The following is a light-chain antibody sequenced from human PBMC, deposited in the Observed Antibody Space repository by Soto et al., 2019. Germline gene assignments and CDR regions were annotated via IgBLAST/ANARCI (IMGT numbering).Light chain of an antibody. J-gene: IGKJ1*01. CDR3: QQYNNWTRT. CDR2: GAS. Sequence: EIVMTQSPPTLSVSPGERATLSCRASQSVSSNVAWYQQKPGQAPRLLIYGASTRATGIPARFSGSGSGTEFTLTISSLQSEDFAVYYCQQYNNWTRTFGQGTKVEIK. V-gene: IGKV3-15*01. CDR1: QSVSSN.